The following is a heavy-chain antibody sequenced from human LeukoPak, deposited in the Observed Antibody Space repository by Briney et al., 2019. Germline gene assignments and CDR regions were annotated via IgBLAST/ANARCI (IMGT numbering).Heavy chain of an antibody. J-gene: IGHJ4*02. CDR1: GGSVSSSSYY. Sequence: SETLSLTCTVSGGSVSSSSYYWGWIRQPPGKGLEWIGWIYYAGTTNYNSSLKSRVTISVDTSRNQFSLRLTSVTAADTAVYYCAKYGDHWNYFDYWGQGTLVTVSS. CDR3: AKYGDHWNYFDY. CDR2: IYYAGTT. V-gene: IGHV4-61*01. D-gene: IGHD4-17*01.